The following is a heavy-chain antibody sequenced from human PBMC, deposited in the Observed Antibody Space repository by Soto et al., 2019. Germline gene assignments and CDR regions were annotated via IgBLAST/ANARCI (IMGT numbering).Heavy chain of an antibody. CDR2: IYYSGST. J-gene: IGHJ5*02. CDR3: ARLTDCPVPWFDH. CDR1: GGSISSYY. Sequence: PSETLSLTCTVSGGSISSYYWSWIRQPPGKGLEWIGYIYYSGSTNYNPSLKSRVTISVDTSKNQFSLKLSSVTAADTAVYYCARLTDCPVPWFDHWGQGTLVTVSS. V-gene: IGHV4-59*08. D-gene: IGHD2-21*02.